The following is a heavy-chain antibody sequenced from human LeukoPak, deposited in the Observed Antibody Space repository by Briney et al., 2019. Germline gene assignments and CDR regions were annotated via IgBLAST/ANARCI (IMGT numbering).Heavy chain of an antibody. CDR3: ARGADFWRGFRPYYYYYMDV. CDR1: GGTFSSYA. V-gene: IGHV1-69*05. Sequence: SVKVSCKASGGTFSSYAISWVRQAPGQGLEWMGGIIPIFGTANYAQKFQGRVTITTDESTSTAYMELSSLRSEDTAAYYCARGADFWRGFRPYYYYYMDVWGKGTTVTVSS. CDR2: IIPIFGTA. D-gene: IGHD3-3*01. J-gene: IGHJ6*03.